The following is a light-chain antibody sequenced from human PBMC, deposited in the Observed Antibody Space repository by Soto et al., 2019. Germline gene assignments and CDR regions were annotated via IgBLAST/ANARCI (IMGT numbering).Light chain of an antibody. CDR2: GAS. Sequence: EIVLTQSPGTLSLSPGERATLSCRASQGVSSSYLAWYQQKPGQAPRLLVYGASSRAAGIPDRFSGSGSGADFTLTINRLEPEDFAVYYCHHYGASPPMTFCQGTRVEIK. V-gene: IGKV3-20*01. J-gene: IGKJ1*01. CDR3: HHYGASPPMT. CDR1: QGVSSSY.